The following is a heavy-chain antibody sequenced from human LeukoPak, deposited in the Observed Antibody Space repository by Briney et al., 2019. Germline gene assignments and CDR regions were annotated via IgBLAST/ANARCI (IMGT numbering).Heavy chain of an antibody. V-gene: IGHV3-48*02. J-gene: IGHJ4*02. D-gene: IGHD4-17*01. Sequence: PGGSLRLSCAASGFTFSSYGIHWVRQAPGKGLEWVSHISSSSNTIYYLDSVKVRFTISRDNAKNSLYLQMNSLRDEDTAVYYCARASTGDYWGRGTLVTVSS. CDR2: ISSSSNTI. CDR1: GFTFSSYG. CDR3: ARASTGDY.